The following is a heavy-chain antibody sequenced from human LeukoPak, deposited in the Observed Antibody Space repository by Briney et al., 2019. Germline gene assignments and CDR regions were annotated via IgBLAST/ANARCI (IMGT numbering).Heavy chain of an antibody. CDR1: GGTFSNYA. CDR3: ARGPTIFGVVIVLRGFDY. J-gene: IGHJ4*02. CDR2: IIPIFGTA. V-gene: IGHV1-69*05. D-gene: IGHD3-3*01. Sequence: SVKVSCKASGGTFSNYAISWVRQAPGQGLEWMGGIIPIFGTANYAQKFRGRVTMTRDTSISTAYMELSRLRSDDTAVYYCARGPTIFGVVIVLRGFDYWGQGTLVTVSS.